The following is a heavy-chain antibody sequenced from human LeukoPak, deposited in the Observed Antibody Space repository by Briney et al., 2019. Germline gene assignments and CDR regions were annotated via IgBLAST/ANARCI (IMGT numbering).Heavy chain of an antibody. V-gene: IGHV3-23*01. D-gene: IGHD4-17*01. Sequence: GGSLRLSCAAFGFTFSSYAMSWVRQAPGKGLEWVSAISGSGGSTYYADSVKGRFTISRDNSKNTLYLQMNSLRAEDTAVYYCAKRRVTVTTFLIDYWGQGTLVTVSS. CDR3: AKRRVTVTTFLIDY. J-gene: IGHJ4*02. CDR1: GFTFSSYA. CDR2: ISGSGGST.